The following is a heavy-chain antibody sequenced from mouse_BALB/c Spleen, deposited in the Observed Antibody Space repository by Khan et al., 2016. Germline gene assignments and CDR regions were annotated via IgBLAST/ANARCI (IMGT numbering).Heavy chain of an antibody. CDR3: ARGSPGGFAY. D-gene: IGHD4-1*01. CDR1: GYTFTDYN. Sequence: VQLQQPGPELVKPGASVKISCKASGYTFTDYNMHWVKQSHGKSLEWIGYIYPYNGGTGYNQKFKSKATLTVDNFSSTAYMELRSLTSEDSAVYYCARGSPGGFAYWGQGTLVTVSA. CDR2: IYPYNGGT. J-gene: IGHJ3*01. V-gene: IGHV1S29*02.